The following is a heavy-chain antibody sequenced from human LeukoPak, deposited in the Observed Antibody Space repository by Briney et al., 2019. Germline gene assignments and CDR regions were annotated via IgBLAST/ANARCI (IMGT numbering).Heavy chain of an antibody. CDR3: ARNMGELPIDY. CDR1: GYTFTGYY. CDR2: INPNSGGT. D-gene: IGHD3-16*01. V-gene: IGHV1-2*02. Sequence: ASVKVSCKASGYTFTGYYMHCVRQAPEQGLEWMGWINPNSGGTNYAQKFQGRVTMTRDTSISTAYMELSRLRSDDTAVYYCARNMGELPIDYWGQGTLVTVSS. J-gene: IGHJ4*02.